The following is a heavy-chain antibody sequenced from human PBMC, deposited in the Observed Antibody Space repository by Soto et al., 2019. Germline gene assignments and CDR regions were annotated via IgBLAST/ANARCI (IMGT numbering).Heavy chain of an antibody. V-gene: IGHV3-23*01. CDR3: ACYSRCSAGWCKGS. D-gene: IGHD6-19*01. J-gene: IGHJ5*02. Sequence: EVQLLESGGGLIQPGGSLRLSCVASGFTFSSYSMSWVRQAPGKGLEWVSAISGSGGSTYYADSVKGRITISRDNSMCALYLHVDSLGAEVTAVYCCACYSRCSAGWCKGSWGQGTLVTVSA. CDR1: GFTFSSYS. CDR2: ISGSGGST.